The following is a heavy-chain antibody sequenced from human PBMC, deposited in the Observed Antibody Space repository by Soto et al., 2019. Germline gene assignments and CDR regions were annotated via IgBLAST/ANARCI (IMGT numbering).Heavy chain of an antibody. Sequence: QVQLVESGGGVVQPGRSLRLSCAASGFTFSSYGMHWVRQAPGKGLEWVAVISYDGSNKYYADPVKGRFTISRDNSKNTLYLQMNSLRAEDTAVYYCAKWDDDSSGWYYFDYWGQGTLVTVSS. CDR3: AKWDDDSSGWYYFDY. J-gene: IGHJ4*02. D-gene: IGHD6-19*01. CDR2: ISYDGSNK. V-gene: IGHV3-30*18. CDR1: GFTFSSYG.